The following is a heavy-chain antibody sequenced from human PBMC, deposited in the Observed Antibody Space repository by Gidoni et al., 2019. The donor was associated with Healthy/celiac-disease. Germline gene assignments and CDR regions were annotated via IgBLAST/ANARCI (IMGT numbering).Heavy chain of an antibody. Sequence: QVQLVQSGAEVKTPGASVKVCCKASGYTFTSYGISWVRQAPGQGLEWMGWISAYNGNTNYAQKLQGRVTMTTDTSTSTAYMELRSLRSDDTAVYYCATSQAYYYYYYMDVWGKGTTVTVSS. J-gene: IGHJ6*03. CDR1: GYTFTSYG. CDR2: ISAYNGNT. CDR3: ATSQAYYYYYYMDV. V-gene: IGHV1-18*01.